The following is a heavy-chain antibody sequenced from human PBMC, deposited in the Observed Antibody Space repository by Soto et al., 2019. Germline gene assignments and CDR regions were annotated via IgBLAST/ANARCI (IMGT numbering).Heavy chain of an antibody. CDR1: GLTFRSYW. V-gene: IGHV3-74*03. CDR3: VRDMQLWRLDS. CDR2: INTDGSVA. Sequence: EVQLVESGGGLVQPGESLRLSCAASGLTFRSYWMHWVRQAPGKGLVWVSRINTDGSVAMYVDSVKGRFTISRDNAKNTLYLHLNSLRAEDTAVYYCVRDMQLWRLDSWGQGTVVTVSS. J-gene: IGHJ4*02. D-gene: IGHD2-21*01.